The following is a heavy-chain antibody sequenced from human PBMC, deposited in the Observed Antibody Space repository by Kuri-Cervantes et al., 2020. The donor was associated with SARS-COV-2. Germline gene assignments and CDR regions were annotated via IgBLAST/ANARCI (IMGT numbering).Heavy chain of an antibody. CDR2: IIPIIGIA. Sequence: SVKVSCKASGGTFSSYAISWVRQAPGQGLEWMGGIIPIIGIANYAQKFQGRVTITADKSTSTAYMELSSLRSEDTAVYYCARALRITIFGVVSTDAFDIWGQGTMVTVSS. CDR1: GGTFSSYA. D-gene: IGHD3-3*01. V-gene: IGHV1-69*10. J-gene: IGHJ3*02. CDR3: ARALRITIFGVVSTDAFDI.